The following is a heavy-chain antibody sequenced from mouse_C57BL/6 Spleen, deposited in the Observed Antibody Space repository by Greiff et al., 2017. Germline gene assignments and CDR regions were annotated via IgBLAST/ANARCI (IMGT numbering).Heavy chain of an antibody. CDR1: GSSFTGYY. CDR3: ARYYYGPHYAMDY. V-gene: IGHV1-42*01. Sequence: SGPELVKPGASVKISCKASGSSFTGYYMNWVKQRPEKSLEWIGEINPSPGGTTYNQKFKAKATLTVDKSSSTADRQLQSLTSEDSAVYYGARYYYGPHYAMDYGGQGTSVTVSS. J-gene: IGHJ4*01. CDR2: INPSPGGT. D-gene: IGHD1-1*01.